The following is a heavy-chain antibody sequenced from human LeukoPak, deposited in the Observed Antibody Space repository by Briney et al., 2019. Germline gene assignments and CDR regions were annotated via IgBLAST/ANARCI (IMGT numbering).Heavy chain of an antibody. CDR3: ARDIFSVGSGTVYFDY. V-gene: IGHV4-30-4*01. D-gene: IGHD3-10*01. CDR2: IYYSGST. J-gene: IGHJ4*02. Sequence: SETLSLTCTVSGGSISSGDYYWSWIRQPPGKGLEWIGYIYYSGSTYYNPSLKSRVTISVDTSKNQFSLKLSSVTAADTAVYYCARDIFSVGSGTVYFDYWGQGTLVTVSS. CDR1: GGSISSGDYY.